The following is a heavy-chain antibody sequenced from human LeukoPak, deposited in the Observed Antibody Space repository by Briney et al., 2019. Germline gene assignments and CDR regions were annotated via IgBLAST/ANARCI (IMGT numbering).Heavy chain of an antibody. CDR2: IYYSGSP. V-gene: IGHV4-39*01. J-gene: IGHJ5*02. Sequence: HSKLLSITSTVYHSTNSSSIYYWSWSRKPPGKGLEWIGSIYYSGSPYYNPSLKSRVTISVDTSKNQFSLKLSSMTAADTAVYYCAAYSSSHNWFDPWGRGTLVTVSS. D-gene: IGHD6-13*01. CDR1: HSTNSSSIYY. CDR3: AAYSSSHNWFDP.